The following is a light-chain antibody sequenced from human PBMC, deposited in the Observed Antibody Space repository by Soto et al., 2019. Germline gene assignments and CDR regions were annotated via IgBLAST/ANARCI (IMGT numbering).Light chain of an antibody. V-gene: IGKV3-20*01. Sequence: EIVLTQSPGTLSLSPGERATLSCRASQSVSSSYLAWYQQKPGQAPRLLIYGASSRATGLPDRFSGSGSGRDFTLVIGRLEPEDFAVYSFQQCGRSPRTLGQGTKVEI. CDR2: GAS. CDR1: QSVSSSY. CDR3: QQCGRSPRT. J-gene: IGKJ1*01.